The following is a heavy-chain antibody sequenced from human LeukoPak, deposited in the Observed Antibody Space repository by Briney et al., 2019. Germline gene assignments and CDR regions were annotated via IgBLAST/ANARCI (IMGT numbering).Heavy chain of an antibody. J-gene: IGHJ4*02. Sequence: GASVKVSCKASGYTFTSYGISWVRQAPGQGLEWMGWISAYNGNTNYAQKLQGRVTMTTGTSTSTDYMELRSLRYNDKAVTYCPWVVGATDRLYYFDTRREGALFSVSS. CDR2: ISAYNGNT. CDR1: GYTFTSYG. CDR3: PWVVGATDRLYYFDT. D-gene: IGHD1-26*01. V-gene: IGHV1-18*01.